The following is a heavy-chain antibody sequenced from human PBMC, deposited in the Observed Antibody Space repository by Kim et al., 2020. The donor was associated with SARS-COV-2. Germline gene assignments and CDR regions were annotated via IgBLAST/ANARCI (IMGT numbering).Heavy chain of an antibody. D-gene: IGHD5-12*01. J-gene: IGHJ4*02. Sequence: GGSLRLSCEASGFTVSSNYMSWVRQAPRKGLEWVAIIYTGGQPYYSESLKNRFTISRDESTNTLFLQMNDLRGEDTALDFCAREGVGGYEYFDYWVQGTQVNVSS. V-gene: IGHV3-66*01. CDR2: IYTGGQP. CDR3: AREGVGGYEYFDY. CDR1: GFTVSSNY.